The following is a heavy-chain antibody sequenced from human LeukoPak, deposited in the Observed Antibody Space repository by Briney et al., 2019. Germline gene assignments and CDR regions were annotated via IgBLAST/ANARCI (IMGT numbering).Heavy chain of an antibody. V-gene: IGHV4-59*13. D-gene: IGHD2-2*01. CDR3: ARGPIVVVPAAMGGFDY. J-gene: IGHJ4*02. CDR1: GDSISYYY. Sequence: SETLSLTCTVSGDSISYYYGGWIRRPPGRGLEGFGYIYYSGSTNYNPSLKSRVTISVDTSKNQFSLKLSSVTAADTAVYYCARGPIVVVPAAMGGFDYWGQGTLVTVSS. CDR2: IYYSGST.